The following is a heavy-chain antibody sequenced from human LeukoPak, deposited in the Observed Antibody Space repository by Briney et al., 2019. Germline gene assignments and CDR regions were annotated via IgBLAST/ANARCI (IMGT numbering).Heavy chain of an antibody. Sequence: EPGGSLRLSCAASGFTFSSYGMHWVRQAPGKGLEWVAVISYDGSNKYYADSVKGRFTISRDNSKNTLYLQMNSLRAEDTAVYYCAKTGGDPMGGFDIWGQGTMVTVSS. CDR1: GFTFSSYG. CDR2: ISYDGSNK. CDR3: AKTGGDPMGGFDI. V-gene: IGHV3-30*18. J-gene: IGHJ3*02. D-gene: IGHD1-26*01.